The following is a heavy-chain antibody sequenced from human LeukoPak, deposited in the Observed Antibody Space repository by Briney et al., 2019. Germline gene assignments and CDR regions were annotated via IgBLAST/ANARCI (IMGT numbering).Heavy chain of an antibody. V-gene: IGHV3-33*06. J-gene: IGHJ4*02. Sequence: GGSLRLSCAASGFTFSSYGMHWVRQAPGKGLGWVAVIWYDGSNKYYADSVKGRFTISRDNSKNTLYLQMNSLRAEDTAVYYCAKDHNYYDSSGYYYGDHLDYWGQGTLVTVSS. CDR1: GFTFSSYG. D-gene: IGHD3-22*01. CDR3: AKDHNYYDSSGYYYGDHLDY. CDR2: IWYDGSNK.